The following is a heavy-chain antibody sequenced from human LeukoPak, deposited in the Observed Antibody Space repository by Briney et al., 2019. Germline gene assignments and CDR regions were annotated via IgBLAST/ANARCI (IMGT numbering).Heavy chain of an antibody. CDR2: ISSSSTYI. CDR1: GFTFSSYS. CDR3: ASSYHSGNDWGFAD. Sequence: PGGSLRLSCAASGFTFSSYSMNWVRQAPGKGLEWVSSISSSSTYIYYADSVKGRFTISRDNAKNSLFLQMNSLRAEDTAVYYCASSYHSGNDWGFADWSQGTLVTVSS. D-gene: IGHD5-12*01. J-gene: IGHJ4*02. V-gene: IGHV3-21*01.